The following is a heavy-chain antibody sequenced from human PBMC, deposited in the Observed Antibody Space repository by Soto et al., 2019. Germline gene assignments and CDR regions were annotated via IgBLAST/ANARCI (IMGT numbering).Heavy chain of an antibody. CDR3: ARALRIAAAGTRYYYYYYGMDG. Sequence: SVKVSCTASGGTFSIYAISWVRQAPGQGLEWMGGIIPIFGTANYAQKFQGRVTITADESTSTAYMELSSLRSEDTAVYYCARALRIAAAGTRYYYYYYGMDGWGQGTRVTVAS. V-gene: IGHV1-69*13. J-gene: IGHJ6*02. CDR1: GGTFSIYA. CDR2: IIPIFGTA. D-gene: IGHD6-13*01.